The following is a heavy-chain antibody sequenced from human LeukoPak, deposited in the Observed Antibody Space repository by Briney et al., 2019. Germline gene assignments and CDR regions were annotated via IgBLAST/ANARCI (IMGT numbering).Heavy chain of an antibody. D-gene: IGHD2-2*01. CDR2: IWYDGSNK. CDR1: GFTFSSYG. Sequence: GGSLRLSCAASGFTFSSYGMHWVRQAPGKGLEWVAVIWYDGSNKCYADSVKGRFTISRDNSKNTLYLQMNSLRAEDTAVYYCAGDSSTSLGWFDPWGQGTLVTVSS. J-gene: IGHJ5*02. CDR3: AGDSSTSLGWFDP. V-gene: IGHV3-33*01.